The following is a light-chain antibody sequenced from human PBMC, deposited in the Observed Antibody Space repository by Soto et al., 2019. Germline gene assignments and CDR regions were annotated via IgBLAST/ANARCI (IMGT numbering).Light chain of an antibody. Sequence: QSVLAQPPSVSGAPGQSVTISCTGSSSNIGAFYDVHWYQQLPGTAPKLLIYDNSNRPSGVPDRFSGSKSGTSASLAITGLQAEDEADYYCQSYDSRLSRWVFGTGTKVTVL. CDR2: DNS. CDR3: QSYDSRLSRWV. CDR1: SSNIGAFYD. J-gene: IGLJ1*01. V-gene: IGLV1-40*01.